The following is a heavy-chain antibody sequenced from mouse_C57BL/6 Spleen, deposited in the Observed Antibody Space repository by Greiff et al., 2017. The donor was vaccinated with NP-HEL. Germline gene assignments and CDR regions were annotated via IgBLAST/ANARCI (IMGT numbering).Heavy chain of an antibody. CDR1: GYTFTDYE. V-gene: IGHV1-15*01. Sequence: QVQLQQSGAELVRPGASVTLSCKASGYTFTDYEMHWVKQTPVHGLEWIGAIDPETGGTAYNQKFKGKAILTADKSSSTAYMELRSLTSEDSAVYYCTRGTTVVATGGYFDGWGTGTTVTVSS. CDR3: TRGTTVVATGGYFDG. CDR2: IDPETGGT. D-gene: IGHD1-1*01. J-gene: IGHJ1*03.